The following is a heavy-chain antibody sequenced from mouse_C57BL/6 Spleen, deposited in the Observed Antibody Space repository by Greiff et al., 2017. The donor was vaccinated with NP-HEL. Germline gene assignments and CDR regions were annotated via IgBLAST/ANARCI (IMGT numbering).Heavy chain of an antibody. D-gene: IGHD1-1*01. J-gene: IGHJ3*01. Sequence: QVQLKQPGAELVKPGASVKLSCKASGYTFTSYWMHWVKQRPGQGLEWIGMIHPNSGSTNYNEKFKSKATLTVDKSSSTAYMQLSSLTSEDSAVYYCAREGITTVGAYWGQGTLVTVSA. CDR2: IHPNSGST. V-gene: IGHV1-64*01. CDR1: GYTFTSYW. CDR3: AREGITTVGAY.